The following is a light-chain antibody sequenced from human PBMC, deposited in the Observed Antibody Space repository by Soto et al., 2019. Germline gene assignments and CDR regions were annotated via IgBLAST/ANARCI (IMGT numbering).Light chain of an antibody. Sequence: QSVLTQPASVSGSPGQSITISCTGTSSDVGAYIFVSWYQQHPGKAPKLMIYDIINRPSGVSNRFSGSKSGNTASLTISGLQAEDEADYYCISYTGSSTSYVFGSGTKVTVL. CDR2: DII. V-gene: IGLV2-14*03. CDR3: ISYTGSSTSYV. CDR1: SSDVGAYIF. J-gene: IGLJ1*01.